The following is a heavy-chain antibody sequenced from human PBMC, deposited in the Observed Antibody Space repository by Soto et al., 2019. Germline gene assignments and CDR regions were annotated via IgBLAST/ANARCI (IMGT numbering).Heavy chain of an antibody. CDR1: GGTFSSYA. CDR3: ARDVAAPPYYYYYYGMDV. J-gene: IGHJ6*02. Sequence: QVQLVQSGAEVKKPGSSVKVSCKASGGTFSSYAISWVRQAPGQGLEWMGGIIPIFGTANYAQKFQGRVTITADESTSTAYMELSSLRSEDTAVYYCARDVAAPPYYYYYYGMDVWGQGTTVTVSS. CDR2: IIPIFGTA. D-gene: IGHD6-6*01. V-gene: IGHV1-69*12.